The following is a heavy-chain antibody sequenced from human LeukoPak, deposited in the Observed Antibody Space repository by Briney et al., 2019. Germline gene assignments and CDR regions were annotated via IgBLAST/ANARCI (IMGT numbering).Heavy chain of an antibody. Sequence: GGSLRLSCAASGFSVSSYWMQWVRQAPGKGLGWVSRINSDGSSTSYADSVKGRFTISRDNAKNTLYLQMNSLRAEDTAVYYCASSVAGTGGWFDPWGQGTLVTVSS. CDR2: INSDGSST. CDR3: ASSVAGTGGWFDP. D-gene: IGHD6-19*01. V-gene: IGHV3-74*01. J-gene: IGHJ5*02. CDR1: GFSVSSYW.